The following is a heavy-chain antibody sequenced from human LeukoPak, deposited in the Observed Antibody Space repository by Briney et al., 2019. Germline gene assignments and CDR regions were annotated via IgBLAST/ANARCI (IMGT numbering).Heavy chain of an antibody. D-gene: IGHD4-17*01. V-gene: IGHV3-21*01. Sequence: GGSLRLSRVASGFTFSSYSMNWVRQAPGKGLEWVSSISISSSYIYYADSVKGGFTISRDNTKNTLYLQMNSLRAEDTPVYNFARASKPTVTPNDAFDIWDQGNMVNVSS. CDR2: ISISSSYI. CDR3: ARASKPTVTPNDAFDI. J-gene: IGHJ3*02. CDR1: GFTFSSYS.